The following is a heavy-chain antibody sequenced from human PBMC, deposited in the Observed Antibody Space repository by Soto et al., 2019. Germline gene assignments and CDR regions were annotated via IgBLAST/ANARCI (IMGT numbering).Heavy chain of an antibody. Sequence: KPSETLSLTCDVSGYSISSGYYWGWIRQPPGKGLEWIGSIYHSGSTYYNPSLKSRVTITVDTAKNQFSLKLSSVTATDTAVYYCARAHYDTHFPHDYWDQGILVTVSS. CDR1: GYSISSGYY. CDR3: ARAHYDTHFPHDY. J-gene: IGHJ4*02. CDR2: IYHSGST. V-gene: IGHV4-38-2*01. D-gene: IGHD3-22*01.